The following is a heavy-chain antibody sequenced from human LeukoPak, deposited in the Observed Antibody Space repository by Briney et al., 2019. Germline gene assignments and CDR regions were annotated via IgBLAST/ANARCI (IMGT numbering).Heavy chain of an antibody. J-gene: IGHJ4*02. V-gene: IGHV1-18*01. CDR3: ARDLYPGNDYGDSKQSDY. CDR2: ISPYNDNT. Sequence: EASVKVSCKASGYTFNSYGISWVRQAPGQGLEWMGWISPYNDNTNYAQRLQGRVSMTTDTSTSTAYMELRSLRSDDTAVYYCARDLYPGNDYGDSKQSDYWGQGTLVTVSP. CDR1: GYTFNSYG. D-gene: IGHD4-17*01.